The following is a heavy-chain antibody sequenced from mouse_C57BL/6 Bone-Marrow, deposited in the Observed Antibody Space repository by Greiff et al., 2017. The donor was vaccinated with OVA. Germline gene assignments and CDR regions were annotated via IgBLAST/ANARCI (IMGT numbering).Heavy chain of an antibody. CDR1: GYTFTSYW. J-gene: IGHJ2*01. V-gene: IGHV1-69*01. CDR3: ARESYGSSYNYFDY. Sequence: QVQLQQPGAELVMPGASVKLSCKASGYTFTSYWMHWVQQRPGQGLEWIGEIDPSDSYTNYNQKFKGKSTLTVDKSSSTAYMQLSSLTSEDSAVYYCARESYGSSYNYFDYWGQGTTLTVSS. D-gene: IGHD1-1*01. CDR2: IDPSDSYT.